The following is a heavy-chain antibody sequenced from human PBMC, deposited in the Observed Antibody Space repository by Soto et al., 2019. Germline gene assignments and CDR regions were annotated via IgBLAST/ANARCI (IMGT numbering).Heavy chain of an antibody. Sequence: SSETLSLTCTVSGASISSGRSYWSWIRQHPGKGLEWIGYMFYSGSTYYHPSLKSRVNISADTSKNQFSLRLTSVTPADTAVYYCARDNGYGHFDSWGQGTLVTSPQ. CDR1: GASISSGRSY. J-gene: IGHJ4*02. D-gene: IGHD5-12*01. CDR3: ARDNGYGHFDS. V-gene: IGHV4-31*03. CDR2: MFYSGST.